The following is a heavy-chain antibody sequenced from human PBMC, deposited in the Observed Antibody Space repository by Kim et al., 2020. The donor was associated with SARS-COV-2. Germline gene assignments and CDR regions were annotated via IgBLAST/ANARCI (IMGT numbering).Heavy chain of an antibody. V-gene: IGHV4-59*01. Sequence: SETLSLTCTVSGGSLSPYYWSWIRQPPGKGLEWIGYMHYSGRANYSPSLKSRVAISVDTSKNHFSLNLTSVTAADTAKYFCARFQHGSGSYLDPFDIWAKGHWSPSLQ. CDR1: GGSLSPYY. CDR2: MHYSGRA. CDR3: ARFQHGSGSYLDPFDI. D-gene: IGHD3-10*01. J-gene: IGHJ3*02.